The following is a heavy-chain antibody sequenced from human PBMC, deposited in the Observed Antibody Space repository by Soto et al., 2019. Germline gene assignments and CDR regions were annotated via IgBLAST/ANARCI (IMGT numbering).Heavy chain of an antibody. J-gene: IGHJ4*02. CDR2: ISGSGGST. D-gene: IGHD3-3*01. V-gene: IGHV3-23*01. Sequence: PGGSLRLSCAASGFTFSSYAMSWVRQAPGKGLEWVSAISGSGGSTYYADSVKGRFTISRDNSKNTLYLQMNSLRAEDTAVYYCAKQVSAYYDFWSGSLSQDQHFDYWGQGTLVTVSS. CDR1: GFTFSSYA. CDR3: AKQVSAYYDFWSGSLSQDQHFDY.